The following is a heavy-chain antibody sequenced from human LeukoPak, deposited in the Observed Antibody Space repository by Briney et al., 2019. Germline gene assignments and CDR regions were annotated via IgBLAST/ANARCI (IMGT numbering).Heavy chain of an antibody. Sequence: GGSLGLSCAASGFTFSSQWMHWVRQAPGKGLVWVSRINRDGSGIIYADSVKGRFTIYRDNAKNTLYLQMNSLRAEDTAVYYCARAPPSNGYSYHFDIWGQGTMVTVSS. D-gene: IGHD5-18*01. V-gene: IGHV3-74*01. CDR2: INRDGSGI. CDR3: ARAPPSNGYSYHFDI. CDR1: GFTFSSQW. J-gene: IGHJ3*02.